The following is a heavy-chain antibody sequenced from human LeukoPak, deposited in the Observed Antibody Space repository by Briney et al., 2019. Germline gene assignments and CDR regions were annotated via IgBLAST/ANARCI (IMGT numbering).Heavy chain of an antibody. CDR1: GFTFSSYE. CDR3: ARDDCSGGSCSYYYYYGMDV. V-gene: IGHV3-48*03. Sequence: GGSLRLSCAASGFTFSSYEMNWVRQAPGKGLEWVSYISSSGSTIYYADSVKGRFTISRDNAENSLYLQMNSLRAEDTAVYYCARDDCSGGSCSYYYYYGMDVWGQGTTVTVSS. CDR2: ISSSGSTI. D-gene: IGHD2-15*01. J-gene: IGHJ6*02.